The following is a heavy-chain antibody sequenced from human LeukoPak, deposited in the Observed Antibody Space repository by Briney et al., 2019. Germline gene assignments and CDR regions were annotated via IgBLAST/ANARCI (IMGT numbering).Heavy chain of an antibody. CDR1: GFTFSSYW. CDR3: ARVYSSTSGKNAFDI. CDR2: IKQEGSEK. Sequence: GGSLRLSCAVSGFTFSSYWMSWVRQAPGKGLGWVANIKQEGSEKTYVDSVKGRFTISRDNAQNSLYLQMNSLRAEDTAVYYCARVYSSTSGKNAFDIWGQGTMVTVSS. D-gene: IGHD6-6*01. J-gene: IGHJ3*02. V-gene: IGHV3-7*03.